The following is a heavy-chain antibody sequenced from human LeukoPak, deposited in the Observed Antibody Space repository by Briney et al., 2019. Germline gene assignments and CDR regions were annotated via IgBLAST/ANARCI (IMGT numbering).Heavy chain of an antibody. Sequence: WASVKVSCKASGGTFISYAISWVRQAPGQRLEWMGGIIPIFGTANYAQKFQGRVTITADESTSTAYMELSSLRSEDTAVYYCARDSHYYDSSGSVFDYWGQGTLVTVSS. CDR3: ARDSHYYDSSGSVFDY. V-gene: IGHV1-69*13. CDR2: IIPIFGTA. CDR1: GGTFISYA. D-gene: IGHD3-22*01. J-gene: IGHJ4*02.